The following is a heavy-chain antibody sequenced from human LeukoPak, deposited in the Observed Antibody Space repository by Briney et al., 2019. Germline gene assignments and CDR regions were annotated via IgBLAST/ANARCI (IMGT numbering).Heavy chain of an antibody. CDR1: GFTFSNYA. V-gene: IGHV3-23*01. D-gene: IGHD3-9*01. J-gene: IGHJ4*02. CDR2: ITGSGGST. CDR3: TKWWDYDGLTGYYDSDC. Sequence: GASLRLSCAASGFTFSNYAMSWVRQAPGKGLEWVSAITGSGGSTWYADSVKGHFTISRDNSKNTLYLQMNSLGAEDTAVYYCTKWWDYDGLTGYYDSDCWGQGTLVTVSS.